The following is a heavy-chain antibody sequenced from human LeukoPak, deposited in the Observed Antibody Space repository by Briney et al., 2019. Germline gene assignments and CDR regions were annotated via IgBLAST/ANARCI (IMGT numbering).Heavy chain of an antibody. CDR1: GFTVSSNY. D-gene: IGHD2-21*02. Sequence: GGSLRLSCAASGFTVSSNYVSWVRQAPGKGLEWVSSIFTDGHHTYNADSVKGRFTISRDNSENMLYLQMNSLRAEDTATYYCAKSLHDYYKSWSEFRGFDIWGQGTVVTVSS. CDR2: IFTDGHHT. V-gene: IGHV3-53*01. CDR3: AKSLHDYYKSWSEFRGFDI. J-gene: IGHJ3*02.